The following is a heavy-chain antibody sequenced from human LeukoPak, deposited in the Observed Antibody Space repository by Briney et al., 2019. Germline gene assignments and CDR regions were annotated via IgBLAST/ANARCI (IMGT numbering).Heavy chain of an antibody. Sequence: GESLKISCKGSGYNFINHWIGWVRQMPGKGLEWMGIIYPGDSETRYSASFQGQVTISDDKSISTAYLQWSSLKASDTAMYYCARYCSGSSCFHYGMDVWGKGTTVTVSS. V-gene: IGHV5-51*01. D-gene: IGHD2-15*01. J-gene: IGHJ6*04. CDR3: ARYCSGSSCFHYGMDV. CDR1: GYNFINHW. CDR2: IYPGDSET.